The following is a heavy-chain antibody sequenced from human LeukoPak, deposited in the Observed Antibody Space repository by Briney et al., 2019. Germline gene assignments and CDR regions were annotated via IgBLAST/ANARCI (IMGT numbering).Heavy chain of an antibody. Sequence: GGSXXLSCAASGFTFSNXAMXWVRQAPGKGXXXXXSXNDVGSHIYYADSVRGRFTISRDNAKTSVYLQMNNLRPEDTAVYYCARDATYYLRYGYFDCWGHGTLVTVSS. CDR2: XNDVGSHI. CDR1: GFTFSNXA. J-gene: IGHJ4*01. CDR3: ARDATYYLRYGYFDC. D-gene: IGHD5/OR15-5a*01. V-gene: IGHV3-21*01.